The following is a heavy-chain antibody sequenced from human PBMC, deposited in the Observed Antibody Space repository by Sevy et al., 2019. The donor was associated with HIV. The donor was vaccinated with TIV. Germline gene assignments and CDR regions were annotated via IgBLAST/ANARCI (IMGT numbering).Heavy chain of an antibody. CDR3: AKGVVLRFLGWLFYFDY. CDR1: GFTFSSYA. D-gene: IGHD3-3*01. CDR2: ISGSGGST. Sequence: LSLTCAASGFTFSSYAMSWVRQAPGKGLEWVSAISGSGGSTYYADSVKGRFTISRDNSKNTLYLQMNSLRAEDTAVYYCAKGVVLRFLGWLFYFDYWGRGTLVTVSS. J-gene: IGHJ4*02. V-gene: IGHV3-23*01.